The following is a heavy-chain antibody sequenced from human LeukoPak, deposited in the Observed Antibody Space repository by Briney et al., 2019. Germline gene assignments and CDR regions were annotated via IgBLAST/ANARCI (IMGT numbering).Heavy chain of an antibody. CDR3: ARDPPFRIAVAGPYYYYYYMDV. J-gene: IGHJ6*03. Sequence: ASVKVSCKASGYTFTSYGISWMRQAPGQGLEWMGWISAYNGNTNYAQKLQGRVTMTTDTSTSTAYMELRSLRSDDTAVYYCARDPPFRIAVAGPYYYYYYMDVWGKGTTVTVSS. CDR2: ISAYNGNT. V-gene: IGHV1-18*01. CDR1: GYTFTSYG. D-gene: IGHD6-19*01.